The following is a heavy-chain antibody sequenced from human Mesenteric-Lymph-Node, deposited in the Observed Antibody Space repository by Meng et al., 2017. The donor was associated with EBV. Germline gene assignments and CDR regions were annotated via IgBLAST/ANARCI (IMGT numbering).Heavy chain of an antibody. V-gene: IGHV4-34*01. J-gene: IGHJ4*02. CDR2: INHSGST. CDR1: GGSFSGYY. CDR3: ARGRGVYYDFWSGYSA. Sequence: GQLRQGGEGLLKPSETLSLPCADYGGSFSGYYWSWIRQPPGKGLEWIGEINHSGSTNYNPSLKSRVTISVDTSKNQFSLKLSSVTAADTAVYYCARGRGVYYDFWSGYSAWGQGTLVTVSS. D-gene: IGHD3-3*01.